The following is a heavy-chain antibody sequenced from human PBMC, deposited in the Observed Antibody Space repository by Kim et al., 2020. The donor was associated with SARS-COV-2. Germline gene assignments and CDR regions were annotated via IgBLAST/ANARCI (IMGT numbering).Heavy chain of an antibody. D-gene: IGHD3-9*01. CDR1: GGSFSGYY. CDR3: ARVSYYDILTEYYYYYYGMDV. V-gene: IGHV4-34*01. CDR2: INHSGST. J-gene: IGHJ6*02. Sequence: SETLSLTCAVYGGSFSGYYWSWIRQPPGKGLEWIGEINHSGSTNYNPSLKSRVTISVDTSKNQFSLKLSSVTAADTAVYYCARVSYYDILTEYYYYYYGMDVWGQGTTVTVSS.